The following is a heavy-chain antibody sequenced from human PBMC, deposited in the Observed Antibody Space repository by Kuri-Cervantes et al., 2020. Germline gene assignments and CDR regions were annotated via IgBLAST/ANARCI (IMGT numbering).Heavy chain of an antibody. J-gene: IGHJ4*02. CDR1: GFILSSYN. V-gene: IGHV3-13*01. Sequence: GESLKISCAASGFILSSYNMHWVRQVTGKSLEWVSAIGPAGDTYYPDSVKGRFTISRDNAKNSLYLQMNSLRAEDTAVYYCARDRPDSSGYDYWGQGTLVTVSS. CDR3: ARDRPDSSGYDY. D-gene: IGHD3-22*01. CDR2: IGPAGDT.